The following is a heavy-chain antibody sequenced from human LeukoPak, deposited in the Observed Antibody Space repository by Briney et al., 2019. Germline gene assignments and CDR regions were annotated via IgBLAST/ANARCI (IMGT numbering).Heavy chain of an antibody. D-gene: IGHD2-2*01. Sequence: TPSETLSLTCTVSGGSISSSSYYWGWIRQPPGKGLEWIGSIYYSGSTYYNPSLKSRVTISVDTSKNQFSLKLSSVTAADTAVYYCARQGQYCGSTSCYRDLSHFDYWGQGTLVTVSS. CDR1: GGSISSSSYY. J-gene: IGHJ4*02. V-gene: IGHV4-39*01. CDR2: IYYSGST. CDR3: ARQGQYCGSTSCYRDLSHFDY.